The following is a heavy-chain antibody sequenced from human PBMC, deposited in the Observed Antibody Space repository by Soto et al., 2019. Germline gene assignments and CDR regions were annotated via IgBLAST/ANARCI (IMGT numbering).Heavy chain of an antibody. Sequence: SVKVSCKAAGGTFSTYTITWVRQAPGQGLEWMGRIIPIIGIINYAQKFQGRVTITADKFTGTAYMELTRLRSDDTAVYYCAGDPDSHYNDSHASSYPWGQGTLVTVSS. J-gene: IGHJ5*02. CDR3: AGDPDSHYNDSHASSYP. CDR2: IIPIIGII. CDR1: GGTFSTYT. D-gene: IGHD3-22*01. V-gene: IGHV1-69*04.